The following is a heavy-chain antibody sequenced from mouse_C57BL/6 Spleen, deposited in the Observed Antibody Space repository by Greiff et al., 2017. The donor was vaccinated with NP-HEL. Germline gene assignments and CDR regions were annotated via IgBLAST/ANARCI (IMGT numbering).Heavy chain of an antibody. CDR3: ARGGADYFDY. V-gene: IGHV1-82*01. CDR1: GYAFSSSW. J-gene: IGHJ2*01. Sequence: VQGVESGPELVKPGASVKISCKASGYAFSSSWMNWVKQRPGKGLEWIGRIYPGDGDTNYNGKFKGKATLTADKSSSTAYMQLSSLTSEDSAVYFCARGGADYFDYWGQGTTLTVSS. CDR2: IYPGDGDT. D-gene: IGHD6-1*01.